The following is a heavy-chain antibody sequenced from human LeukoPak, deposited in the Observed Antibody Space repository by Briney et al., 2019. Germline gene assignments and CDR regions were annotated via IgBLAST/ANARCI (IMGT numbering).Heavy chain of an antibody. CDR1: GGSIRKNTYY. Sequence: SETLSLTCTVSGGSIRKNTYYWGWIRQPPGKGLEWIGSISYRGSTYYNASLKSQVSISIDTSKNQFSLKLTSVTAADTAVYYCARQTGSGLFILPGGQGTLVTVSS. D-gene: IGHD3/OR15-3a*01. V-gene: IGHV4-39*01. J-gene: IGHJ4*02. CDR2: ISYRGST. CDR3: ARQTGSGLFILP.